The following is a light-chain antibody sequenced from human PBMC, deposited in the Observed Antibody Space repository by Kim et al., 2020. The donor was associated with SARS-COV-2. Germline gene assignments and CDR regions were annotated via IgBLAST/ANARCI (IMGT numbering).Light chain of an antibody. CDR1: RSNIVAGYE. CDR3: QSYDSSLSGVV. J-gene: IGLJ2*01. V-gene: IGLV1-40*01. Sequence: RVTLTCTGSRSNIVAGYEVHWYQQLPGTAPKLLIYGNSNRPSGVPDRFSGSKSGTSASLAITGLQAEDEADYYCQSYDSSLSGVVFGGGTQLTVL. CDR2: GNS.